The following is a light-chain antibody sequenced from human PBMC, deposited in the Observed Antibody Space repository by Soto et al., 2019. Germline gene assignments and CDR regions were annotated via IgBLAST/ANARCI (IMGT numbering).Light chain of an antibody. Sequence: EIVMTQSPATLSVSPGERATLSCRASQSVSSNLAWYQQKPGQAPRLLIYGASTRATGIPARFSGSGSGTEFTLTISSLQSEDFAVYYCQKYNNWPPSCTFGQGTKLAIK. CDR1: QSVSSN. CDR3: QKYNNWPPSCT. J-gene: IGKJ2*02. V-gene: IGKV3-15*01. CDR2: GAS.